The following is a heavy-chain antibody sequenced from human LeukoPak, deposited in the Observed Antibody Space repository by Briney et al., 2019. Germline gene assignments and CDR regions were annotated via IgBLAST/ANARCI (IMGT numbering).Heavy chain of an antibody. V-gene: IGHV3-23*01. CDR3: AKDPETYSSRWFDS. Sequence: SGGSLRLSCAASGFTFSNYAMSWVRQAPGKGLEWVSSLSDNGGSPYYADSVKGRFTISGDNSKNTLHLHLNSLRVEDTAVYYCAKDPETYSSRWFDSWGQGTLVTVSS. CDR2: LSDNGGSP. J-gene: IGHJ5*01. D-gene: IGHD2-21*01. CDR1: GFTFSNYA.